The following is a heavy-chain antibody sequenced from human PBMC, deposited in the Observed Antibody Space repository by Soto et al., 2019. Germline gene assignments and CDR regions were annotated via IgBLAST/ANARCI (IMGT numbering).Heavy chain of an antibody. Sequence: ASETLSLTCTVSGGSISSGDYYWNWIRQPPGKDLEWIGYIYYSGSAYYNPSLKSRVTMSVDTSKNQFSLKLNSVTAADTAVYYCARALKEYYYDSSPYYYFDYWGQGTLVTVSS. V-gene: IGHV4-30-4*01. CDR3: ARALKEYYYDSSPYYYFDY. J-gene: IGHJ4*02. CDR2: IYYSGSA. CDR1: GGSISSGDYY. D-gene: IGHD3-22*01.